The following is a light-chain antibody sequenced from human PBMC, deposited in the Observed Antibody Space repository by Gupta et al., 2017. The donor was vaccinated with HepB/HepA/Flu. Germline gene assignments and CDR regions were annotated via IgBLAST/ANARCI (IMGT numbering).Light chain of an antibody. CDR2: EAS. V-gene: IGKV1D-12*01. J-gene: IGKJ4*01. CDR3: QQADSFPLT. CDR1: QDIRTW. Sequence: STGSDALGDRVTITCRASQDIRTWLAWYQQKPGQSPNLLIYEASNLKSGVPSRFSGSGSGTDFTLTISKLQPEDFTTYFCQQADSFPLTFGGGTKVEIQ.